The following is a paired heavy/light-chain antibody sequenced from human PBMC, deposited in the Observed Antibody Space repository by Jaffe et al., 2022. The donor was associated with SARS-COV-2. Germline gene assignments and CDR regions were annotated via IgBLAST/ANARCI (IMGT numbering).Light chain of an antibody. CDR3: QQSYNAPRT. CDR1: QSISSY. CDR2: GAS. V-gene: IGKV1-39*01. J-gene: IGKJ1*01. Sequence: DIQMTQSPSSLSASVGDRVSISCRASQSISSYLNWYQQQPGKAPKLLIYGASTLQSGVPPRFSGRGSGTDFTLTITSLQPEDSAVYFCQQSYNAPRTFGPGTKVEIK.
Heavy chain of an antibody. Sequence: QMQLQQWGAGLLKPSETLSLTCAVYGGPFSSHFCVWIRQSSGRKLEWIGEINQRGSTNYNSSLKRRVTISADTSKSQFSLKMTSVTAADTAIYYCATGFYYDSSGSDPYYFDYWGQGTQVTVSS. J-gene: IGHJ4*02. V-gene: IGHV4-34*02. CDR3: ATGFYYDSSGSDPYYFDY. D-gene: IGHD3-22*01. CDR1: GGPFSSHF. CDR2: INQRGST.